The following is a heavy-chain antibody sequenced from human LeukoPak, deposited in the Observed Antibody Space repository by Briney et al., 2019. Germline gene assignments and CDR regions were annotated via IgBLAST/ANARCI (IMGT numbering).Heavy chain of an antibody. CDR2: IKQDGSEK. V-gene: IGHV3-7*03. J-gene: IGHJ4*02. Sequence: PGGSLRLFCAASGFTFSSYWMSWVRHAPGKGLEEGANIKQDGSEKYYVDSAKGRFTISRDNAKNSLYLQMNSLRAEATAVYYRAREVGYCSGGSCYFGFDYWGQGTLVTVSS. D-gene: IGHD2-15*01. CDR1: GFTFSSYW. CDR3: AREVGYCSGGSCYFGFDY.